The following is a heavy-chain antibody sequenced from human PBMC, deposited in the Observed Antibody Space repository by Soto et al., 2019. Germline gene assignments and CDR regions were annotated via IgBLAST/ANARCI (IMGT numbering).Heavy chain of an antibody. Sequence: SETLSLTCAVYGGSLSGSYWSWIRQPPGTGLEWIGEIHHSGSTYYNPSLKSRVSLSVDTSKNQFSLKLNSVTAADTAVYYCASPGYCSDGTCYPDYWGQGTLVTVSS. CDR1: GGSLSGSY. V-gene: IGHV4-34*01. CDR2: IHHSGST. J-gene: IGHJ4*02. D-gene: IGHD2-15*01. CDR3: ASPGYCSDGTCYPDY.